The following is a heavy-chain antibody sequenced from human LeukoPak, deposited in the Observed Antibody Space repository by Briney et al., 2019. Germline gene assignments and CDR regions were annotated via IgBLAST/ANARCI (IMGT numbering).Heavy chain of an antibody. CDR2: IIPIFGTA. V-gene: IGHV1-69*05. CDR3: ASGKYCSSTSCYFYYDSSGHAY. D-gene: IGHD2-2*01. Sequence: SVKVSCKASGGTFSSYAISWVRQAPGQGLEWMGGIIPIFGTANYAQKFQGRVTIITDESTSTAYMELSSLRSEDTAVYYCASGKYCSSTSCYFYYDSSGHAYWGQGTLVTVSS. CDR1: GGTFSSYA. J-gene: IGHJ4*02.